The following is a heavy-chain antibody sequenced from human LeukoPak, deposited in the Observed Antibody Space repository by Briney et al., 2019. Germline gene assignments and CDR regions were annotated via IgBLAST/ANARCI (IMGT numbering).Heavy chain of an antibody. CDR2: IYHSGST. D-gene: IGHD4-17*01. V-gene: IGHV4-30-2*01. J-gene: IGHJ4*02. Sequence: SETLSLTCAVSGGSISSGGYSWSWIRQPPGKGLEWIGYIYHSGSTYYNPSLKSRVTISVDRSKNQFSLKLSSVTAADTAVYYCARLLYGDLYNFDYWGQGTLVTVSS. CDR3: ARLLYGDLYNFDY. CDR1: GGSISSGGYS.